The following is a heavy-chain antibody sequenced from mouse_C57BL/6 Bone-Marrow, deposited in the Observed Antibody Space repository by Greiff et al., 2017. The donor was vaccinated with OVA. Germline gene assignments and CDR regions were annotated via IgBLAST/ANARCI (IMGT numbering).Heavy chain of an antibody. J-gene: IGHJ1*03. V-gene: IGHV14-1*01. CDR1: GFNIKDYY. D-gene: IGHD2-10*01. Sequence: EVQLQQSGAELVRPGASVKLSCTASGFNIKDYYMHWVKQRPEQGLEWIGRIDPEDGDTEYAPKFQGKATMTADTSSNTADLQLSSLTSEDTAVYYCTTPYYFYWYFDVWGTGTTVTVSS. CDR2: IDPEDGDT. CDR3: TTPYYFYWYFDV.